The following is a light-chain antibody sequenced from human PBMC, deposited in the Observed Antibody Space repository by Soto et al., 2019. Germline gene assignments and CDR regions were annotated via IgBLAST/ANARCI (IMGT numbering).Light chain of an antibody. CDR3: QQANSFPWT. CDR2: VAS. CDR1: QGISSW. V-gene: IGKV1-12*01. Sequence: DIQMTQSPSSVSASVGDRVTITCRASQGISSWLAWYQHRPGKAPRLLIYVASSLQSGVPSRFSGSGSGTDFTLSISSLQPEDFATYYCQQANSFPWTFGQGTKVEIK. J-gene: IGKJ1*01.